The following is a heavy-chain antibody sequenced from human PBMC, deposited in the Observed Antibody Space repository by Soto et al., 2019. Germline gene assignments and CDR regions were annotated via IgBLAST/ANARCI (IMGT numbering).Heavy chain of an antibody. CDR2: INPSGGST. J-gene: IGHJ4*02. CDR1: GYTFTSYY. D-gene: IGHD6-19*01. CDR3: ARGRSGVPVDY. Sequence: ASVKVSCKASGYTFTSYYIHCMRQAPGQGLEWMGIINPSGGSTSYAQKFQGRVTMTSDTSTSTVYMELSSLRSEDTAVYYCARGRSGVPVDYWGQGTLVTVSS. V-gene: IGHV1-46*03.